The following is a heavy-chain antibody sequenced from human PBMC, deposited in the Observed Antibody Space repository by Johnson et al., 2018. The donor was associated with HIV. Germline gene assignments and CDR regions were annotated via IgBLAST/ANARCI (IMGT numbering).Heavy chain of an antibody. CDR2: ISYDGSST. Sequence: QVQLVESGGGVVQPGRSLRLSCAASGFTFSSYAMHWVRQAPGKGLEWVAVISYDGSSTYYADSVKGRFTISRDNSKNTLYLQMNSLRDEDTSVYYCARGLTMIVVVDAFDIWGQGTMVTVSS. CDR3: ARGLTMIVVVDAFDI. V-gene: IGHV3-30*04. D-gene: IGHD3-22*01. J-gene: IGHJ3*02. CDR1: GFTFSSYA.